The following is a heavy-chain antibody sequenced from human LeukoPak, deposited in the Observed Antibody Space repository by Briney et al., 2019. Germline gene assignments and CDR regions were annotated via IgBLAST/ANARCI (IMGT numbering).Heavy chain of an antibody. V-gene: IGHV1-69*13. CDR3: ARGCYYDSSGYYYADYYYGMDV. Sequence: ASVKVSCKASGGTFSSYAISWVRQAPGQGLEWMGGIIPVFGTANYAQKFQGRVTITADESTSTAYMELSSLRSEDTAVYYCARGCYYDSSGYYYADYYYGMDVWGQGTTVTVSS. D-gene: IGHD3-22*01. CDR2: IIPVFGTA. CDR1: GGTFSSYA. J-gene: IGHJ6*02.